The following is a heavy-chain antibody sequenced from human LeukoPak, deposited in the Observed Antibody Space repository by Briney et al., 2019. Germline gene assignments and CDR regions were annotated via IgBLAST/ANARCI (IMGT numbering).Heavy chain of an antibody. V-gene: IGHV3-21*01. CDR1: GFTFSSYS. D-gene: IGHD6-13*01. Sequence: GGSLRLSCAASGFTFSSYSMNWVRQAPGKGLEWVSSISSSSSYIYYADSVKGRFTISRDNAKNSLYLQMNSLRAEDTAVYYYASDGYSSSWYQSDYWGQGTLVTVSS. CDR2: ISSSSSYI. CDR3: ASDGYSSSWYQSDY. J-gene: IGHJ4*02.